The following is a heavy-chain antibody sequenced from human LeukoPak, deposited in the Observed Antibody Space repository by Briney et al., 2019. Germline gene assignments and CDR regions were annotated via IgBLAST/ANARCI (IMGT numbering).Heavy chain of an antibody. CDR2: IYYSGST. CDR3: ARTYGDYDDAFDV. D-gene: IGHD4-17*01. V-gene: IGHV4-39*01. J-gene: IGHJ3*01. Sequence: SETLSLTCTVSGGSTSSSTYYWGWIRQPPGKGLEWIGSIYYSGSTYNNPFLKSRVTIFVDTSKNQFSLKLSSVTATDTAVYYCARTYGDYDDAFDVWGQGTMVTVSS. CDR1: GGSTSSSTYY.